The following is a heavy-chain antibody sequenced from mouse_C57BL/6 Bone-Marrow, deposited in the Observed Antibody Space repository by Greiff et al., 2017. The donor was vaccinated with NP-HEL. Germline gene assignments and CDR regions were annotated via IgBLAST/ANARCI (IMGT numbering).Heavy chain of an antibody. CDR3: ARRGYYGYDSFAY. D-gene: IGHD2-2*01. CDR1: GYAFSSYW. J-gene: IGHJ3*01. V-gene: IGHV1-80*01. Sequence: VQLQESGAELVKPGASVKISCKASGYAFSSYWMNWVKQRPGKGLEWIGQIYPGDGDTNYNGKFKGKATLTADKSSSTAYMQLSSLTSEDSAVYFCARRGYYGYDSFAYWGQGTLVTVSA. CDR2: IYPGDGDT.